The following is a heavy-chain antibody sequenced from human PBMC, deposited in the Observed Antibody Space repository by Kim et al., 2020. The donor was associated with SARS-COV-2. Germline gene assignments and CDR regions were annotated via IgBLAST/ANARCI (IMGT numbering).Heavy chain of an antibody. V-gene: IGHV3-23*01. CDR3: AKVRLGQLVRPFDY. D-gene: IGHD6-6*01. CDR1: GFTFSSYA. J-gene: IGHJ4*02. CDR2: ISGSGGST. Sequence: GGSLRLFCAASGFTFSSYAMSWVRQAPGKGLEWVSAISGSGGSTYYADSVKGRFTISRDNSKNTLYLQMNSLRAEDTAVYYCAKVRLGQLVRPFDYWGQGTLVTVSS.